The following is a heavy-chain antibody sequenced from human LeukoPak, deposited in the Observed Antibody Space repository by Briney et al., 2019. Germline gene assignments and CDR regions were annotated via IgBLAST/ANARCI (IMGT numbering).Heavy chain of an antibody. J-gene: IGHJ2*01. CDR2: INPSGGST. CDR1: GYTFTRYY. D-gene: IGHD6-13*01. CDR3: VRGAWSIAAVKPFWYFDF. V-gene: IGHV1-46*01. Sequence: ASVKDSCKASGYTFTRYYMHWGRPGPGQRLEWMGIINPSGGSTNNAQKLQRSVSMTRNTSSNTVYMDLDSLRSEDTAVFYCVRGAWSIAAVKPFWYFDFWGRGTLVTVSS.